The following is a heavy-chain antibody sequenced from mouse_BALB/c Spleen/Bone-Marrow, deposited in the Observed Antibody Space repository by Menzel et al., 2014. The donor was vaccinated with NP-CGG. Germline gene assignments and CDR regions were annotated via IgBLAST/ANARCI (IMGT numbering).Heavy chain of an antibody. Sequence: VQLKQSGAELVKPGAPVKLSCTASGFNIKDTYMHWVKQRPEQGLEWIGRIDPANGNTKYDPKFQGKATITADTSSNTAYLQLSSLTSEDTAVYYCARYNYGSSQFAYWGQGTLVTVSA. J-gene: IGHJ3*01. V-gene: IGHV14-3*02. D-gene: IGHD1-1*01. CDR2: IDPANGNT. CDR1: GFNIKDTY. CDR3: ARYNYGSSQFAY.